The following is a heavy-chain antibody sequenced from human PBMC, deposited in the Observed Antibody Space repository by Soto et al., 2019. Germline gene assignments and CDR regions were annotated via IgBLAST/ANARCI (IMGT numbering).Heavy chain of an antibody. Sequence: PVKVSCKASGGTFSSYAISWVRQAPGQGLEWTGGIIPIFGTANYAQKFQGRVTITADESTSTAYMELSSLRSEDTAVYYCARDLWTPYYGMDVWGQGTTVTVSS. CDR3: ARDLWTPYYGMDV. CDR1: GGTFSSYA. V-gene: IGHV1-69*13. J-gene: IGHJ6*02. CDR2: IIPIFGTA. D-gene: IGHD3-10*01.